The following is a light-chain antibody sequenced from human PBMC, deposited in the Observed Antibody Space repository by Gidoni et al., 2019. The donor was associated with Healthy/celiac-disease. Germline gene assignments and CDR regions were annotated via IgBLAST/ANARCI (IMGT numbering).Light chain of an antibody. J-gene: IGKJ1*01. CDR2: GAS. V-gene: IGKV3-20*01. CDR3: QQYGSSRT. Sequence: ETVFTLSPGTLSLSPGERATLSCIASQSLSSSYLAWYQQKPGQAPRLLIYGASSRATGIPDRFSGSGSGTDFTLTISRLEPGDFAVYYCQQYGSSRTFGQGTKVEIK. CDR1: QSLSSSY.